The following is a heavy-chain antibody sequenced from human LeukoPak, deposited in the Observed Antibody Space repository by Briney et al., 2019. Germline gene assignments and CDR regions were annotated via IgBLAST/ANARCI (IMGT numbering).Heavy chain of an antibody. CDR1: GFTLSNYA. Sequence: GGSLRLSCAASGFTLSNYAMTWVRQAPGEGLEWVSTSGIGGGTYYADAVKGRFTISRDNSKNTVFLQMNSLRAEDTATYYCAARGSGYLYWGQGTLVTVSS. V-gene: IGHV3-23*01. CDR3: AARGSGYLY. D-gene: IGHD3-3*01. CDR2: SGIGGGT. J-gene: IGHJ4*02.